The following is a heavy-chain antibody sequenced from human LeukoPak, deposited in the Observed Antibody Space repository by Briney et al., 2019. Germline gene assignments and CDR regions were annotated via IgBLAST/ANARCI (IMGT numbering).Heavy chain of an antibody. CDR3: AKLLVPLLWFGEDLDY. V-gene: IGHV4-59*08. CDR1: GGSISSYY. D-gene: IGHD3-10*01. Sequence: KPSETLSLTCTVSGGSISSYYWSWIRQPPGKGLEWIGYIYYSGSTNYNPSLKSRVTISVDTSKNQFSLKLSSVTAADTAVYYCAKLLVPLLWFGEDLDYWGQGTLVTVSS. CDR2: IYYSGST. J-gene: IGHJ4*02.